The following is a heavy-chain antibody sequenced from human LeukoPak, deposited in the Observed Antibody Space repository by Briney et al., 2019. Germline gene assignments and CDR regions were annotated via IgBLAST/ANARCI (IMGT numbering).Heavy chain of an antibody. CDR1: GFTFSSYG. V-gene: IGHV3-30*18. CDR3: AKGIVGAKSQDY. CDR2: ISYDGSNK. D-gene: IGHD1-26*01. Sequence: GGSLRLSCAASGFTFSSYGMPWVRQAPGKGLEWVAVISYDGSNKYYADSVKGRFTISRDNSKNTLYLQMNSLRAEDTAVYYCAKGIVGAKSQDYWGQGTLVTVSS. J-gene: IGHJ4*02.